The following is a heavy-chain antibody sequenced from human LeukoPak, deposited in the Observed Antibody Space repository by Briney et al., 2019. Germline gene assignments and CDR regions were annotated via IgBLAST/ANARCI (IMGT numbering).Heavy chain of an antibody. Sequence: GASVKVSCKASGGTFSSYAISWVRQAPGQGLEWMGGIIPIFGTANYAQKFQGRVTITADESTSTAYMELSSLRSEDTDVYYCARMYCSRGSCYPLFYYYALDVWGQGTTVTVSS. V-gene: IGHV1-69*13. CDR2: IIPIFGTA. CDR3: ARMYCSRGSCYPLFYYYALDV. J-gene: IGHJ6*02. CDR1: GGTFSSYA. D-gene: IGHD2-15*01.